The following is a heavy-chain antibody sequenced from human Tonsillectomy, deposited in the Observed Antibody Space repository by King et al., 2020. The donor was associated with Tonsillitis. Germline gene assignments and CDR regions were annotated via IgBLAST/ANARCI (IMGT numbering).Heavy chain of an antibody. CDR1: GGSISSYY. Sequence: VQLQESGPGLVKPSETLSLTCTVSGGSISSYYWGWIRQPPGKGLEWIGYIHSSESTNYNPSLKSRVTISVDTSKNQFSLKLSSVTAADTAVYYCVRDMGYGDYVRLGSYAFDIWGQGTLVTVSP. D-gene: IGHD4-17*01. V-gene: IGHV4-59*01. J-gene: IGHJ3*02. CDR3: VRDMGYGDYVRLGSYAFDI. CDR2: IHSSEST.